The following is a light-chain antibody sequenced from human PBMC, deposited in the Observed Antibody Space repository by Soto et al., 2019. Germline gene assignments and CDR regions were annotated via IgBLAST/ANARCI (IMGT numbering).Light chain of an antibody. CDR1: QSVSSSY. CDR3: QQHSHWPPWT. J-gene: IGKJ1*01. CDR2: GAS. V-gene: IGKV3D-20*02. Sequence: IVLPQSPTPLSVSPGERSTLSCMASQSVSSSYLAWYQQKPGQAPRLLIYGASNRATGIPARFSGSGSGTDFTLTISNLEPEDFAVYYCQQHSHWPPWTFGQGTKVDIK.